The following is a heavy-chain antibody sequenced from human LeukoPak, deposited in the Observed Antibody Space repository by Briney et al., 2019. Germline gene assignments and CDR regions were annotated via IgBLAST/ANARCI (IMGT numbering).Heavy chain of an antibody. J-gene: IGHJ6*02. Sequence: GGSLRLSCAASGFTFSSYAMHWVRQAPGKGLEYVSAISSNGGSTYYANSVKGRFTISRDNSKNTLYLQMNSLRAEDTAVYYCVSSPQAYYDFWSGYPYGMDVWGQGTTVTVSS. CDR2: ISSNGGST. D-gene: IGHD3-3*01. CDR3: VSSPQAYYDFWSGYPYGMDV. V-gene: IGHV3-64*01. CDR1: GFTFSSYA.